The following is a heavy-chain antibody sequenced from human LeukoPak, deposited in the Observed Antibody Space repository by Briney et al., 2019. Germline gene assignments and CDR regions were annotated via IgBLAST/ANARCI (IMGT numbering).Heavy chain of an antibody. CDR1: GYSLTSYW. CDR2: IDPSDSYT. D-gene: IGHD3-9*01. J-gene: IGHJ3*02. V-gene: IGHV5-10-1*01. Sequence: GESLRISCKGSGYSLTSYWISWVRQMPGKGLEWMGRIDPSDSYTNYSPSFQGHVTISADKSISTAYLQWSSLKASDTAMYYCARRYYDILTGLWYAFDIWGQGTMVTVSS. CDR3: ARRYYDILTGLWYAFDI.